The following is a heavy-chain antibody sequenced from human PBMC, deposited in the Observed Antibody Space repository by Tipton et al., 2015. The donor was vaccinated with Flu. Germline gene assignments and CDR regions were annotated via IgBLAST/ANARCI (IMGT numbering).Heavy chain of an antibody. CDR2: ISYDGTIY. V-gene: IGHV3-30*04. CDR3: ASEMATALSYKYYAMDV. Sequence: SLRLSCAASGFTFSNYAIYWVRQAPGKGLEWVAVISYDGTIYYYTDSVKGRFIISRDNSKNILYLEMSSLRGEDTAVYFCASEMATALSYKYYAMDVWGQGTTVTVSS. J-gene: IGHJ6*02. CDR1: GFTFSNYA. D-gene: IGHD3-16*01.